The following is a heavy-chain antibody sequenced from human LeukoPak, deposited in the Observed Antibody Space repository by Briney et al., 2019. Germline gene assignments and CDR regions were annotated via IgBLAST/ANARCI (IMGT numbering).Heavy chain of an antibody. CDR3: ARTTTADY. CDR2: ISYTGIT. V-gene: IGHV4-61*01. Sequence: KPSETLFLTCTVSGGSVSSGSYYWSWIRQPPGKGLEWLGYISYTGITNYNPSLKSRVTMSADTSKNQFSLKLSSVTAADTAVYYCARTTTADYWGQGTLVTVSS. J-gene: IGHJ4*02. D-gene: IGHD4-17*01. CDR1: GGSVSSGSYY.